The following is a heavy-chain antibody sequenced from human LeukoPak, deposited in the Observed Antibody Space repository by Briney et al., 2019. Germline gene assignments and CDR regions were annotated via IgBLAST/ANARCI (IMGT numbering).Heavy chain of an antibody. CDR1: GGSISSYY. CDR3: ARVEAATTNPRFDF. J-gene: IGHJ4*02. V-gene: IGHV4-4*07. Sequence: SETLSLTCTVSGGSISSYYWSWIRQPAGKGLEWIGRIYTSGSTNYNPSLKSRVTMSVDTSKNQFSLKLSSVTAADTAVYYCARVEAATTNPRFDFWGQGTLVTVSS. D-gene: IGHD1-1*01. CDR2: IYTSGST.